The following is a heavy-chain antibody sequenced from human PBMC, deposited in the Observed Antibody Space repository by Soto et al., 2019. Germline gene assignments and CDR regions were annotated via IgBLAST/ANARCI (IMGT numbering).Heavy chain of an antibody. V-gene: IGHV4-34*01. J-gene: IGHJ4*02. CDR1: GGSFSGYY. D-gene: IGHD3-10*01. Sequence: QVQLQQWGAGLLKPSETLSLTCAVYGGSFSGYYWSWIRKPPGKGLEWIGEINHSGSTNYNPSLKSRVTISVDTSKTQFSLKLSSVTAADTAVYYCARGLRVRGVIDYWGQGTLVTVSS. CDR3: ARGLRVRGVIDY. CDR2: INHSGST.